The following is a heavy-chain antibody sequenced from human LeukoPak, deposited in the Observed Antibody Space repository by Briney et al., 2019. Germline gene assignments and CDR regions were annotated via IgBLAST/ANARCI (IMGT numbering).Heavy chain of an antibody. Sequence: PSETLSLTCTVSGYSISSGYYWGWIRQPPGKGLEWIGSIYHSGSTYYNPSLKSRVTLSVDTSKNQFSLKLSSVTAADTAVYYCARGALTGYPKPFDYWGQGTLVTVSS. CDR3: ARGALTGYPKPFDY. J-gene: IGHJ4*02. V-gene: IGHV4-38-2*02. CDR2: IYHSGST. D-gene: IGHD3-9*01. CDR1: GYSISSGYY.